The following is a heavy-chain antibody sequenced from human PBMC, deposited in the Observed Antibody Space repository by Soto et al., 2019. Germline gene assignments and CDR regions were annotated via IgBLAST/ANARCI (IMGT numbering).Heavy chain of an antibody. CDR1: GLTFSRYA. CDR3: ARDLGVALATLTLDY. J-gene: IGHJ4*02. V-gene: IGHV3-23*01. Sequence: GSLRLSCAASGLTFSRYAMSWVRQAPGKGLEWVSAISGSGGSTYYADSVKGRFTISRDNSKNTLYLQMNSLRAEDTAVYYCARDLGVALATLTLDYWGQGTLVTVSS. D-gene: IGHD2-15*01. CDR2: ISGSGGST.